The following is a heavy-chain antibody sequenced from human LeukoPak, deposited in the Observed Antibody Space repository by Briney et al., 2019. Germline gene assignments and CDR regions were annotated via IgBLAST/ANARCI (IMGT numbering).Heavy chain of an antibody. Sequence: SVKVSCKASGGTFSSYAISWVRQAPGQGLEWMGRIIPILGIANYAQKFQGRVTITADKSTSTAYMELSSLRSEDTAVYYFARSPGLDTAVVNRPWGQGTLITVSS. J-gene: IGHJ5*02. CDR2: IIPILGIA. V-gene: IGHV1-69*04. CDR1: GGTFSSYA. D-gene: IGHD5-18*01. CDR3: ARSPGLDTAVVNRP.